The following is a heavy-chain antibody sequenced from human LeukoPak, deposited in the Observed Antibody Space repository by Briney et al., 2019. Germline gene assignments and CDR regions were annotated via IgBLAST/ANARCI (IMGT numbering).Heavy chain of an antibody. CDR1: GFTFGSYG. CDR3: ANADYGDYVGAFDI. CDR2: ISYDGSNK. Sequence: PGGSLRLSCAASGFTFGSYGMHWVRQAPGKGLERVAVISYDGSNKYYADSVKGRFTISRDNSKNTLYLQMNSLRAEDTAVYYCANADYGDYVGAFDIWGQGTMVTVSS. J-gene: IGHJ3*02. D-gene: IGHD4-17*01. V-gene: IGHV3-30*18.